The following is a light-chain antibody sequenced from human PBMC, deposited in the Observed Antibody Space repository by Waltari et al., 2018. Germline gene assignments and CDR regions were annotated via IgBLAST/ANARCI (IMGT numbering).Light chain of an antibody. Sequence: VLTQSPDSLAVSLGERATINCKSSESLLYYSNNKNYLAWYQQKPGQPPKLLIHWASTRESGVPDRFSGSESGTDFTLTISSLQAEDVALYFCQQYYTTPYTFGQGTKLEIK. J-gene: IGKJ2*01. CDR3: QQYYTTPYT. CDR2: WAS. V-gene: IGKV4-1*01. CDR1: ESLLYYSNNKNY.